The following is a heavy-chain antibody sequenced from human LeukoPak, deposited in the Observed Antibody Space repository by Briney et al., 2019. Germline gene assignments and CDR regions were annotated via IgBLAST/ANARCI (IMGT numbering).Heavy chain of an antibody. CDR2: ISSSSNYI. Sequence: GGSLRLSCAASGLTVSSHYMSWVRQAPGKGLEWVSSISSSSNYIYQADSVKGRFTISRDNGKNSLYLQMNSLRAEDTAVYYCARGLDFENWGQGTLVTVSS. V-gene: IGHV3-21*01. CDR3: ARGLDFEN. CDR1: GLTVSSHY. J-gene: IGHJ4*02.